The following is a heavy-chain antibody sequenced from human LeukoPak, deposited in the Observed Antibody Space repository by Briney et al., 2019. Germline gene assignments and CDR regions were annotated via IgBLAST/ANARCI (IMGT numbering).Heavy chain of an antibody. CDR3: ARDAMRGWLQSSAEYFQH. D-gene: IGHD5-24*01. Sequence: PSGTLSLTCAVSGGSISSSNWWSWVRQPPGKGLEWIGEIYHSGSTNYNPSLKSRVTISVDKSKNQFSLKLSSVTAADTAVYYCARDAMRGWLQSSAEYFQHWGQGTLVPVSS. V-gene: IGHV4-4*02. CDR2: IYHSGST. J-gene: IGHJ1*01. CDR1: GGSISSSNW.